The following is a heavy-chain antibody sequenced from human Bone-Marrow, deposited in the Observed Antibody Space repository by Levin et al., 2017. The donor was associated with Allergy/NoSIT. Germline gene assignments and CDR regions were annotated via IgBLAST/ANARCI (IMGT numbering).Heavy chain of an antibody. V-gene: IGHV3-23*01. CDR1: GFTFSYYA. Sequence: AGGSLRLSCAASGFTFSYYAMSWVRQAPGKGLEWVSTINGRGESTYYADSVKGRFTISRDTSKNTLYLQMNNLRVDDSAIYYCVKDRDYDIFTGYYSEYFQYWGQGTLVTVSS. CDR2: INGRGEST. J-gene: IGHJ1*01. D-gene: IGHD3-9*01. CDR3: VKDRDYDIFTGYYSEYFQY.